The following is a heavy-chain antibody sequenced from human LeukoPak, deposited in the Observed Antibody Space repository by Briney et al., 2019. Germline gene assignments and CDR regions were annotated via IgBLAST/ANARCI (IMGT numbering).Heavy chain of an antibody. CDR1: GGSISSYY. Sequence: PSETLSITCTVSGGSISSYYWSWIRQPPGKGLEWIGYIYNSGSTKYNPSLKSRVTISGDTSKKQFSLKLSSVTAADTAVYYCARGYSGYDPTYFDYWGQGTLVTVSS. CDR3: ARGYSGYDPTYFDY. J-gene: IGHJ4*02. D-gene: IGHD5-12*01. V-gene: IGHV4-59*01. CDR2: IYNSGST.